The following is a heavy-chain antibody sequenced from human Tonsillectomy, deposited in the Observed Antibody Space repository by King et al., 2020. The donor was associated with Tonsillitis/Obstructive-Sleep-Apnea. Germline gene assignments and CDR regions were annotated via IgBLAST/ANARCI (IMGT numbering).Heavy chain of an antibody. Sequence: VQLQESGPGLVKPSETLSLTCSVSGGYISSYYWSWIRQPPGKGLEWIGYIYYSGSTNYNPSLKSRVTISVDTSKNQFSLKLSSVTAADTAVYYCARQKAWIQPWDYWGQGTLVTVSS. V-gene: IGHV4-59*08. CDR1: GGYISSYY. CDR3: ARQKAWIQPWDY. J-gene: IGHJ4*02. D-gene: IGHD5-18*01. CDR2: IYYSGST.